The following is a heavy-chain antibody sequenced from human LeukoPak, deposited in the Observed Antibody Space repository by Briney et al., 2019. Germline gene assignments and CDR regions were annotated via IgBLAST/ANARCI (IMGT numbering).Heavy chain of an antibody. Sequence: SQTLSLTCAVSGDSVSSNSVTWNWIRQSPSSGLEWLGRTYYRSTWYNDYAVSVRGRITVNPDTSKNQFSLHLNSVTPEDTAVYYCARRLTQYDCFDPWGQGILVTVSS. V-gene: IGHV6-1*01. CDR1: GDSVSSNSVT. D-gene: IGHD2-2*01. J-gene: IGHJ5*02. CDR3: ARRLTQYDCFDP. CDR2: TYYRSTWYN.